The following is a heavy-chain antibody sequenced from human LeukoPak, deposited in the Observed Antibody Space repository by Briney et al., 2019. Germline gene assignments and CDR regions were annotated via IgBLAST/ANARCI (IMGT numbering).Heavy chain of an antibody. J-gene: IGHJ4*02. Sequence: GGSLRLSCAASGFTFSAYWMSWVRQAPGKGVEWVANLKQDGSEKYYVDSVKGRFTISRDNAKNSLYLQMNSLRGEDTAVYYCARDDGFYSASGIYQNYFDHWGQGILVTVSP. CDR2: LKQDGSEK. D-gene: IGHD3-10*01. CDR1: GFTFSAYW. CDR3: ARDDGFYSASGIYQNYFDH. V-gene: IGHV3-7*01.